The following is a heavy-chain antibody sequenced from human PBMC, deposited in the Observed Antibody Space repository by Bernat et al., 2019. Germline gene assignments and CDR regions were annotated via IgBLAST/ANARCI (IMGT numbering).Heavy chain of an antibody. Sequence: QVQLQQWGAGLLKPSETLSLTCAVYGGSFSGYYWSWIRQPPGKGLEWIGEINHSGSTNYNPSLKSRVTISVDTSKNQFSLKLSSVTAADTAGYYCARVRGYYGSGIHSDYWGQGTLVTVSS. CDR1: GGSFSGYY. J-gene: IGHJ4*02. V-gene: IGHV4-34*01. D-gene: IGHD3-10*01. CDR2: INHSGST. CDR3: ARVRGYYGSGIHSDY.